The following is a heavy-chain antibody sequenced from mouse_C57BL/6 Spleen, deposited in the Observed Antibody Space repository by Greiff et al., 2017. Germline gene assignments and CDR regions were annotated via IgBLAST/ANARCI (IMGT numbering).Heavy chain of an antibody. Sequence: QVQLQQSGAELVKPGASVTLSCKASGYTFTEYTIHWVKQRSGQGLEWIGWFYTGRGSRKYNEKFKEKATLTADKSSSTVYMELSRLTSEDSAVYFCARHEGIYDYDTYAMDYWGQGTSVTVSS. CDR1: GYTFTEYT. V-gene: IGHV1-62-2*01. J-gene: IGHJ4*01. CDR2: FYTGRGSR. D-gene: IGHD2-4*01. CDR3: ARHEGIYDYDTYAMDY.